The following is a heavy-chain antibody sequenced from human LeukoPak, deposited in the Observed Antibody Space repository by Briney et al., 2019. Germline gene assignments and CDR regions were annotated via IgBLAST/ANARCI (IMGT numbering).Heavy chain of an antibody. CDR2: IKSKTDGGTT. V-gene: IGHV3-15*01. Sequence: GGSLRLSCVASGFTFSAHYMDWVRQAPGEGLEWVGRIKSKTDGGTTDYAAPVKGRFTISRDDSKNTLYLQMNSLKTEDTAAYYCTTGDLIRSGGQGTLVTVSS. CDR1: GFTFSAHY. D-gene: IGHD3-16*01. CDR3: TTGDLIRS. J-gene: IGHJ4*02.